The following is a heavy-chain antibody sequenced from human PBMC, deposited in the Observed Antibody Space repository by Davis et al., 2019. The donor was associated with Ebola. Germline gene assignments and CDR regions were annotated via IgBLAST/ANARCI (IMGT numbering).Heavy chain of an antibody. CDR1: GGSISSYY. D-gene: IGHD6-19*01. V-gene: IGHV4-59*12. Sequence: SETLSLTCTVSGGSISSYYWSWIRQPPGKGLEWIGYIYYSGNTNYNPSLKSRVTISVDTSKNQFSLKLSSVTAADTAVYYCAKDPSIAVAGNWFDPWGQGTLVTVSS. CDR2: IYYSGNT. J-gene: IGHJ5*02. CDR3: AKDPSIAVAGNWFDP.